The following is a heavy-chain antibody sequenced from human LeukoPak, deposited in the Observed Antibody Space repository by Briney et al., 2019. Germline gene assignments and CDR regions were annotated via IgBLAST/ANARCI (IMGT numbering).Heavy chain of an antibody. CDR2: IYPGDSDT. V-gene: IGHV5-51*01. D-gene: IGHD5-24*01. CDR3: ARGSGVATTEYYFDY. J-gene: IGHJ4*02. CDR1: GSSFTSYW. Sequence: GASLQISYKGSGSSFTSYWIGWVRPLPGKGLEWMGIIYPGDSDTRYSPSFQGQVTISADKSISTAYLQWSSLKASDTAMYYCARGSGVATTEYYFDYWGQGTLVTVSS.